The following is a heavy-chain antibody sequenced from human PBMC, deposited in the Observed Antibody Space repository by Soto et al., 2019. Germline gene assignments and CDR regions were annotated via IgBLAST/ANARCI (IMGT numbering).Heavy chain of an antibody. J-gene: IGHJ4*02. D-gene: IGHD3-3*01. CDR2: IHWDVDK. Sequence: QITLNESGPTVVRPTETLTLTCRSSGFSLTTSGVGVGWICQSPGKAPEWPGLIHWDVDKRYCASLKSRLTNTKDTPKNQVVLTVSDLDPTDTATYYCAHRVLRTVFGLVTTTAIYFDFWGQGTPVAVSS. V-gene: IGHV2-5*02. CDR1: GFSLTTSGVG. CDR3: AHRVLRTVFGLVTTTAIYFDF.